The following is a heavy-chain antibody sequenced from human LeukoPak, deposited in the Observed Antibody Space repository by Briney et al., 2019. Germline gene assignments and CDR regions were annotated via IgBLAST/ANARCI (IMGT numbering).Heavy chain of an antibody. Sequence: GGSLRLSCAASGFTFSSYSMTWVRQAPGKGLEWVSSISSSSSYIYYADSVKGRFTISRDNAKNSLYLQMNSLRAEDTAVYYCAREWDYGDYPFDYWGQGTLVTVSS. J-gene: IGHJ4*02. V-gene: IGHV3-21*01. D-gene: IGHD4-17*01. CDR2: ISSSSSYI. CDR3: AREWDYGDYPFDY. CDR1: GFTFSSYS.